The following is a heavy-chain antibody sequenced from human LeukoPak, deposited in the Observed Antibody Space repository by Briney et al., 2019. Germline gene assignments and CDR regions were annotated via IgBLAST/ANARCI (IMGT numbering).Heavy chain of an antibody. V-gene: IGHV4-59*01. CDR1: GGSISSYY. J-gene: IGHJ3*02. CDR3: ARDAGTMVRGVIIGAFDI. D-gene: IGHD3-10*01. Sequence: PSETLSLTCTVSGGSISSYYWSWIRQPPGKGLEWIGYIYYSGSTNYNPSLKSRVTISVDTSKSQFSLKQSSVTAAGTAVYYCARDAGTMVRGVIIGAFDIWGQGTMVTVSS. CDR2: IYYSGST.